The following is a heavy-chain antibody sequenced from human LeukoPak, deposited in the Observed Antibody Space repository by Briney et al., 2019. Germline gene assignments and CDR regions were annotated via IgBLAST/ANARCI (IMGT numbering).Heavy chain of an antibody. J-gene: IGHJ4*02. D-gene: IGHD3-22*01. CDR2: IYYSGST. CDR3: ARDLGGYYDSSGYYY. V-gene: IGHV4-31*02. Sequence: NWIRQHPGKGLEWIGYIYYSGSTYYNPSLKSRVTISVDTSKNQFSLKLSSVTAADTAVYYCARDLGGYYDSSGYYYWGQGTLVTVSS.